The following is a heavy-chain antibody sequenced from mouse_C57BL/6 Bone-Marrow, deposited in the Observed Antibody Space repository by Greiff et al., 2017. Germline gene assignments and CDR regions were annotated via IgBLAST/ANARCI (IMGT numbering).Heavy chain of an antibody. CDR1: GYTFTSYW. J-gene: IGHJ2*01. CDR2: IDPSDSYT. Sequence: QVQLQQPGAELVKHGASVKLSCKASGYTFTSYWMQWVKQRPGQGLEWIGEIDPSDSYTNYNQKFKGKATLTVDTSSSTAYMQLSSLTSEDSAVYYCARGFDYWGQGTTLTVSS. V-gene: IGHV1-50*01. CDR3: ARGFDY.